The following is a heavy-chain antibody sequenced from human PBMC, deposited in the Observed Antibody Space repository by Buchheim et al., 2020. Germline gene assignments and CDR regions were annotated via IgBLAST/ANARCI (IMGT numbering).Heavy chain of an antibody. CDR3: ARAGDIVVVPAAIISSDYYYYGMDV. CDR2: ISSSSSYT. V-gene: IGHV3-11*06. J-gene: IGHJ6*02. D-gene: IGHD2-2*02. Sequence: QVQLVESGGGLVKPGGSLRLSCAASGFTFSDYYMSWIRQAPGKGLEWVSYISSSSSYTNYADSVKGRFTISSDNAKNSLYLQMNSLRAEDTAVYYCARAGDIVVVPAAIISSDYYYYGMDVWGQGTT. CDR1: GFTFSDYY.